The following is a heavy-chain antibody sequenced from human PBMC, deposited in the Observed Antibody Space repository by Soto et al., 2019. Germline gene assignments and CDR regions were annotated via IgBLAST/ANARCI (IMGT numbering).Heavy chain of an antibody. Sequence: QITLKESGPTLVKPTQTLTLTCTFSGFSLNTGGLGVGWIRQPPGKALEWLALIYWDGDKRYSPSLKSRLSITKDISNNRVGLTVTIVDPVDTATYFCAYIRCSGNCLRSYSADYYDGMDVWGQGTTVTVSS. CDR3: AYIRCSGNCLRSYSADYYDGMDV. CDR2: IYWDGDK. CDR1: GFSLNTGGLG. V-gene: IGHV2-5*02. D-gene: IGHD2-21*02. J-gene: IGHJ6*02.